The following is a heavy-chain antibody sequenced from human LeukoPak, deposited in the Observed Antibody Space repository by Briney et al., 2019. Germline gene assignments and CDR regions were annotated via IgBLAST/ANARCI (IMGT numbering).Heavy chain of an antibody. CDR1: GGSISSYY. Sequence: PSETLSLTCTVSGGSISSYYWSWIRQPPGKGLEWIGYIYYSGSTNYNPSLKSRVTISVDTSKNQFSLKLSSVTAADTAVYYCARTQRPSLWFGELFSAFDIWGQGTMVTVSS. CDR3: ARTQRPSLWFGELFSAFDI. CDR2: IYYSGST. V-gene: IGHV4-59*08. J-gene: IGHJ3*02. D-gene: IGHD3-10*01.